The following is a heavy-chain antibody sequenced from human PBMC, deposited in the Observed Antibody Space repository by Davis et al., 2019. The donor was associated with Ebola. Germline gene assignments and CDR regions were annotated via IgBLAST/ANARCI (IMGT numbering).Heavy chain of an antibody. CDR3: ARHRPFGDYAIDY. CDR2: IYSGDSDT. Sequence: GESLKISCKGSGYGFADYWIAWVRQTPGKGLEWMGIIYSGDSDTRYRPSFEGQVTISVDRSINTAYLQWSSLKASDTAMYYCARHRPFGDYAIDYWGQGTLVTVSS. D-gene: IGHD4-17*01. V-gene: IGHV5-51*01. CDR1: GYGFADYW. J-gene: IGHJ4*02.